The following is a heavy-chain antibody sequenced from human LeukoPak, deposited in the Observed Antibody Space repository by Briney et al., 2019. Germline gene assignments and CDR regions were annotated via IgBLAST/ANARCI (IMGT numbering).Heavy chain of an antibody. V-gene: IGHV3-48*02. D-gene: IGHD3-10*01. Sequence: GGSLRLSCAASGFTFSSYSMNWVRQAPGKGLEWVSYISSSSSTIYYADSVKGRFTISRDNAKNSLYLQMNSLRDEDTAVYYCARDSSDVRDDYGDFWGQGTLVTVSS. CDR3: ARDSSDVRDDYGDF. CDR2: ISSSSSTI. CDR1: GFTFSSYS. J-gene: IGHJ4*02.